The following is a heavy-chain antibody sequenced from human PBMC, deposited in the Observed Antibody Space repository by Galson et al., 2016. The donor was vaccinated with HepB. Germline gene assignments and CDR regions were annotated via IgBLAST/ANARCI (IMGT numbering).Heavy chain of an antibody. CDR2: IWYDGSNQ. V-gene: IGHV3-33*01. J-gene: IGHJ6*02. Sequence: SLRLSCAASGFPFSSYGMHWVRQAPGKGLEWVAVIWYDGSNQYYADSVKGRYTSSRDNSKNTVYLHMNSVRVEDTAVYYCASGISPHYDYGMDVWGQGTTVTVTS. CDR1: GFPFSSYG. D-gene: IGHD3-10*01. CDR3: ASGISPHYDYGMDV.